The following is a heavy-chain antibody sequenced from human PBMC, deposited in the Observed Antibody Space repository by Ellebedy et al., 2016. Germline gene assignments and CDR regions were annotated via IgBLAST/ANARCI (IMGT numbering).Heavy chain of an antibody. CDR1: GFTFSSYA. Sequence: LSLTXXASGFTFSSYAMHWVRQAPGKGLEWVAVISYDGSNKYYADSVKGRFTISRDNSKNTLYLQMNSLRAEDTAVYYCARGGVGYCSSTSCNGDWFDPWGQGTLVTVSS. CDR2: ISYDGSNK. CDR3: ARGGVGYCSSTSCNGDWFDP. D-gene: IGHD2-2*01. V-gene: IGHV3-30-3*01. J-gene: IGHJ5*02.